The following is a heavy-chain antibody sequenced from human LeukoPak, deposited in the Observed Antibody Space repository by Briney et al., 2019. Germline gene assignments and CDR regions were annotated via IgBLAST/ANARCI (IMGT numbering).Heavy chain of an antibody. Sequence: SCKASGCTFTSYGMHWVRQAPGKGLEWVAVISYDGSNKYYADSVKGRFTISRDNSKNTLYLQMNSLRAEDTAVYYCAKDHGIAVAGIIGGYFDYWGQGTLVTVSS. V-gene: IGHV3-30*18. D-gene: IGHD6-19*01. CDR3: AKDHGIAVAGIIGGYFDY. CDR2: ISYDGSNK. J-gene: IGHJ4*02. CDR1: GCTFTSYG.